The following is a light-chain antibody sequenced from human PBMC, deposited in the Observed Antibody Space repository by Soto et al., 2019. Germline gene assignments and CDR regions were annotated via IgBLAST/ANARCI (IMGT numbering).Light chain of an antibody. CDR2: DAS. CDR3: QQFSSYPLT. V-gene: IGKV3-11*01. Sequence: EIVLTQSPATLSLSPGERATLSCRASQSVSSYLAWYQQKPGQAPRLLIYDASNRATGIPARFSGSGSGTDFTLTSSRLEPEDFAVYYCQQFSSYPLTCGGGTKVDI. J-gene: IGKJ4*01. CDR1: QSVSSY.